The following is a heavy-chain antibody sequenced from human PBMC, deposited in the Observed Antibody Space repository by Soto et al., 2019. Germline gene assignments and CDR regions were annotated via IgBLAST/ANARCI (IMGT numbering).Heavy chain of an antibody. D-gene: IGHD6-6*01. Sequence: SETLSFTCTVSGGSISSYYWSWIRQPPGKGLEWIGYIYYSGSTNYNPSLKSRVTISVDTSKNQFSLKLSSVTAADTAVYYCARAQGSSSWGGGYFDYWGQGTLVTVSS. CDR2: IYYSGST. CDR1: GGSISSYY. CDR3: ARAQGSSSWGGGYFDY. V-gene: IGHV4-59*01. J-gene: IGHJ4*02.